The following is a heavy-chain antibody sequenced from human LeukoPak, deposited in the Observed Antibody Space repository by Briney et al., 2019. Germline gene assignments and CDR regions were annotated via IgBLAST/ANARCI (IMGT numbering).Heavy chain of an antibody. Sequence: SGPTLVKPTQTLTLSCAFSGFSLSTSGVGVGWIRRPPGKALEWLALIYWDEDKFYSPSLRSRLTITKDTSKNQVVLTMTNMDPVDTATYYCARRLSGSYFDYWGQGALVTVPS. CDR2: IYWDEDK. V-gene: IGHV2-5*02. D-gene: IGHD1-26*01. CDR1: GFSLSTSGVG. CDR3: ARRLSGSYFDY. J-gene: IGHJ4*02.